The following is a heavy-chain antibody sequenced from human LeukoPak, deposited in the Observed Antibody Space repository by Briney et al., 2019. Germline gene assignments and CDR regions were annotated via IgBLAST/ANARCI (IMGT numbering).Heavy chain of an antibody. D-gene: IGHD3-3*01. V-gene: IGHV3-30*02. CDR1: GFTFSSYG. J-gene: IGHJ4*02. CDR3: AKDRSLPHPPYYDFWSGYYTFDY. CDR2: MRYDGSNK. Sequence: GGSLRLSCAASGFTFSSYGMHWVRQAPGKGLEWVAFMRYDGSNKYYADSVKGRFTISRDNSKNTLYLQMNSLRAEDTAVYYCAKDRSLPHPPYYDFWSGYYTFDYWGQGTLVTVSS.